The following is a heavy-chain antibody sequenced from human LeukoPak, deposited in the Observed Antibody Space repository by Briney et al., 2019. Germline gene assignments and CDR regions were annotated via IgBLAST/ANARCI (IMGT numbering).Heavy chain of an antibody. CDR2: ISYEASNK. J-gene: IGHJ4*02. CDR1: GFTFGNHA. V-gene: IGHV3-30*01. CDR3: ARDYLVGCTDTICYPIDY. Sequence: PGGSLRLSCAASGFTFGNHAMHWVRQAPGMGLEWVAVISYEASNKYYADSVKGRFTISRDNSKNMLYRQMNSLRAEDTAVYYCARDYLVGCTDTICYPIDYWGQGTLVTVSS. D-gene: IGHD2-8*02.